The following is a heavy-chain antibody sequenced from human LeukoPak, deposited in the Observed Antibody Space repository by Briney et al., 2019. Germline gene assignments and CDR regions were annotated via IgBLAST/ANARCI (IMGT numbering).Heavy chain of an antibody. Sequence: SETLSLTCTVSGDSISSSDNYWSWIRQPAGKGLEWIGRISPSGSTIYNPSLKSRATLSVDTSKNQFSLKLTSVTAADTAIYYCARGSVRLDYWGQGTLVTVSS. V-gene: IGHV4-61*02. D-gene: IGHD4-17*01. J-gene: IGHJ4*02. CDR1: GDSISSSDNY. CDR2: ISPSGST. CDR3: ARGSVRLDY.